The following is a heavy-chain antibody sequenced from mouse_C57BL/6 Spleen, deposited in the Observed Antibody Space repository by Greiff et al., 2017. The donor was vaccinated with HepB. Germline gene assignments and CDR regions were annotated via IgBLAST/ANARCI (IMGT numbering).Heavy chain of an antibody. Sequence: QVQLKESGAELVKPGASVKLSCKASGYTFTSYWMHWVKRRPGQGLEWIGMIHPNSGSTNYNEKFKSKATLTVDKSSSTAYMQLSSLTSEDSAVYYCARWGDVGFAYWGQGTLVTVSA. CDR3: ARWGDVGFAY. V-gene: IGHV1-64*01. J-gene: IGHJ3*01. CDR2: IHPNSGST. D-gene: IGHD3-3*01. CDR1: GYTFTSYW.